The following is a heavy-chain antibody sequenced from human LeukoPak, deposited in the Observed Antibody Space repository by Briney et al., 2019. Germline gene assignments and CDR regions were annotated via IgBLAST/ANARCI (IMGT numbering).Heavy chain of an antibody. V-gene: IGHV1-18*01. Sequence: ASVKVSCKASGYTFTSYGISWVRQAPGQGLEWMGWISAYNGNTNYAQKLQGRVTMTTDTSTSTAYMELRSLRSDDTAVYYCAREYSSSSPGGFQHWGQGTLVTVSS. CDR2: ISAYNGNT. CDR3: AREYSSSSPGGFQH. CDR1: GYTFTSYG. D-gene: IGHD6-13*01. J-gene: IGHJ1*01.